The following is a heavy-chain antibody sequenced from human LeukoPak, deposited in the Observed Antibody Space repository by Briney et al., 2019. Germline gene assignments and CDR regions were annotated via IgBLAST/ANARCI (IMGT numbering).Heavy chain of an antibody. CDR1: GFTFSSYD. V-gene: IGHV3-48*03. D-gene: IGHD3-10*01. CDR2: ISGSGTTI. J-gene: IGHJ4*02. CDR3: ARGTQSPVSGYFDF. Sequence: GGSLRLSCAASGFTFSSYDINWVRQAPGKGLEWVSYISGSGTTIYYADSVKGRFTISRDNAKNSLYLRMNSLRAEDTAVYYCARGTQSPVSGYFDFWGQGTLVTVSS.